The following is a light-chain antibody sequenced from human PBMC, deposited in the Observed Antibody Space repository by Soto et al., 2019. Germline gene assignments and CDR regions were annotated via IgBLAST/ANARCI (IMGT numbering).Light chain of an antibody. Sequence: DIQMSQSPSPLSASVGDRVYITCRTSQSVNTFLNWYQAKPGKAPKLLIYEASNLGNGVPSRFSGSGSGTDFTLTISSLQPEDSATYYCQQSYRTPPFNFGPGTRVEI. CDR3: QQSYRTPPFN. J-gene: IGKJ3*01. CDR1: QSVNTF. V-gene: IGKV1-39*01. CDR2: EAS.